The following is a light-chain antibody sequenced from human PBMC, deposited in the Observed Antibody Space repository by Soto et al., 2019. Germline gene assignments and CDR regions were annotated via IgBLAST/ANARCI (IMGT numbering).Light chain of an antibody. CDR1: NIGSKS. V-gene: IGLV3-21*04. J-gene: IGLJ2*01. CDR3: QVWDSSSDHPKV. Sequence: SYELTQPPSVSVAPGKTARITCGGNNIGSKSVHWYQQKPGQAPVLVIYYDSDRPSGIPERFSGSNSGNTATLTISRVEAGDEAYYYCQVWDSSSDHPKVFGGGTQLTVL. CDR2: YDS.